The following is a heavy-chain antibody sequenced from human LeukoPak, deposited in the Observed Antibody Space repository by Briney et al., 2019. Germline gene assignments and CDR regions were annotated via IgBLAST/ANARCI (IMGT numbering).Heavy chain of an antibody. D-gene: IGHD5-12*01. V-gene: IGHV4-59*01. CDR3: ASASGYPNNWFEP. CDR1: GGSIGSDY. CDR2: TYNSGST. J-gene: IGHJ5*02. Sequence: SETLSLTCTVSGGSIGSDYWGWVRQSPGKGREWIGYTYNSGSTKYNPSLKSRVTISVGTSKNHFSLTLGSVAAADTAVYYCASASGYPNNWFEPWGQGTLVTVSS.